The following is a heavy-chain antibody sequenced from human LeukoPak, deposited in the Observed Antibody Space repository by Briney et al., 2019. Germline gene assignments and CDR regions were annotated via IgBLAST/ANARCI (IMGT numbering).Heavy chain of an antibody. J-gene: IGHJ6*02. CDR3: ATKDGVPDTYAGYFFGMDV. CDR2: IIPNVNMA. CDR1: GGTSNNFA. V-gene: IGHV1-69*04. Sequence: GASVKVSCKATGGTSNNFAFNWVRQAPGQGLEWMGRIIPNVNMADYAQKFQGRVTIIADKSSNTAYMELSSLRSEDTAVYYCATKDGVPDTYAGYFFGMDVWGQGTTVTVSS. D-gene: IGHD2-15*01.